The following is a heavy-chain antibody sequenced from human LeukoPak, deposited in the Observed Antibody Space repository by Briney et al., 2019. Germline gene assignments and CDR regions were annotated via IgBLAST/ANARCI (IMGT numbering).Heavy chain of an antibody. CDR2: IIPIFGVP. CDR1: GDTFSGYA. D-gene: IGHD3-16*01. CDR3: ARAFYDRFPVDF. Sequence: SVKVSCKASGDTFSGYAISWVRQAPGQGLEWMGRIIPIFGVPNYAQKFQGGVTITADTSTNTAYMELSSLRSEDTAVYYCARAFYDRFPVDFWGQGTLVTVSS. J-gene: IGHJ4*02. V-gene: IGHV1-69*04.